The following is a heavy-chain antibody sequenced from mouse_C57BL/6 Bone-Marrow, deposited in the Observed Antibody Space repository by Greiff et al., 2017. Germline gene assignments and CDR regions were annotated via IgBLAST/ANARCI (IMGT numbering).Heavy chain of an antibody. CDR1: GYTFTSYG. J-gene: IGHJ2*01. V-gene: IGHV1-81*01. Sequence: VKLQESGAELARPGASVKLSCKASGYTFTSYGISWVKQRTGQGLEWIGEIDTRSGNTYYNDKFKGKATLTADKSSSKAYMELRSLTSEDSAVYCCARRITRNFFDYWGQGTTLSVTS. CDR3: ARRITRNFFDY. CDR2: IDTRSGNT. D-gene: IGHD1-1*01.